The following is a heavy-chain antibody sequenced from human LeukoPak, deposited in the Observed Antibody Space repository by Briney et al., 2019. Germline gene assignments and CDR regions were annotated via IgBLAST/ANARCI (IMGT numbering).Heavy chain of an antibody. V-gene: IGHV3-13*01. CDR3: ARGPPRGKYYYMDV. D-gene: IGHD1-1*01. CDR1: GFTFSSFD. J-gene: IGHJ6*03. Sequence: GGSLRLSCAASGFTFSSFDMHWVRQPTGQGLEGVSTIGTASDTYYPGSVEGRFTLSRDNAKNSLYLQMNSLTAGDTAVYSCARGPPRGKYYYMDVWGKGTTVTVSS. CDR2: IGTASDT.